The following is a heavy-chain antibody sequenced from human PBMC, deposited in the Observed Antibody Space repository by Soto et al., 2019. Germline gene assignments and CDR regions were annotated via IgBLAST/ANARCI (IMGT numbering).Heavy chain of an antibody. J-gene: IGHJ6*02. CDR3: ASNNQFFYYGMDV. Sequence: GESLKISCKGSGYSFTSYWIGWVRQMPGKGLEWMGIIYPGDSDTRYSPSFQGQVTISADKSISTAYLQWSSLKASDTAMYYCASNNQFFYYGMDVWGQGTTVPVSS. CDR2: IYPGDSDT. V-gene: IGHV5-51*01. CDR1: GYSFTSYW. D-gene: IGHD1-20*01.